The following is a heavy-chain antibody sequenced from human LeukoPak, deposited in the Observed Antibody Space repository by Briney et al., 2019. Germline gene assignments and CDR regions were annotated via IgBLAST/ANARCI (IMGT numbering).Heavy chain of an antibody. J-gene: IGHJ4*02. V-gene: IGHV3-7*01. CDR3: ARRGPGSTAVAGGRYDY. CDR1: GFTFSSYW. D-gene: IGHD6-19*01. CDR2: IKQDGSEK. Sequence: GGSLRLSCAASGFTFSSYWMSWVRQAPGKGLEWVANIKQDGSEKYYVDSVKGRFTISRDNAKNSLYLQMNSLRAEDTAVYYCARRGPGSTAVAGGRYDYWGQGTLVTVSS.